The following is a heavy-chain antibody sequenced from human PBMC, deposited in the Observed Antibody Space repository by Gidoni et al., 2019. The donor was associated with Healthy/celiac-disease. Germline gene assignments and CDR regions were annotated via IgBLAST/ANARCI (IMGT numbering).Heavy chain of an antibody. CDR1: GGSISSYY. CDR2: IYYSGST. D-gene: IGHD6-19*01. V-gene: IGHV4-59*01. CDR3: ARGYSSNWFDP. J-gene: IGHJ5*02. Sequence: QVQLQESGPGLVKPSETLSLTCTVSGGSISSYYWSWIRQPPGKGLEWIGYIYYSGSTNYNPSLKSRVTISVDTSKNQFSLKLSSVTAADTAVYYCARGYSSNWFDPWGQGTRVTVSS.